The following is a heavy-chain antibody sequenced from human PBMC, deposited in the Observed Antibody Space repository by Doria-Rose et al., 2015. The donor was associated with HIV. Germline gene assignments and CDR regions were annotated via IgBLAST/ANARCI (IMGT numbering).Heavy chain of an antibody. J-gene: IGHJ4*02. CDR2: ISAYNGNT. CDR3: ARRDSGRYGVEY. CDR1: GYTFTNYG. V-gene: IGHV1-18*01. Sequence: ASGYTFTNYGISWVRQAPGQGLEWMGWISAYNGNTNYAQKLQGRVTMTTDTSTSTAYMELRSLRSDDTAMYYCARRDSGRYGVEYWGQGTLVTVSS. D-gene: IGHD1-26*01.